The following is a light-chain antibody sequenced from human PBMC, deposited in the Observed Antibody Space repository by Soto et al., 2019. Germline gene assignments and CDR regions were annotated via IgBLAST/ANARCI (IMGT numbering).Light chain of an antibody. V-gene: IGKV3-15*01. CDR1: QGISSN. J-gene: IGKJ1*01. CDR2: AAS. CDR3: QQYDDWPRT. Sequence: EIVMTQSPATLSVSPGDRATLSCRASQGISSNLAWYQQKPGQAPRLLIYAASARATGFPARFSGSGSGTEFTLTISSLQYEDFAVYYCQQYDDWPRTFGQGTKVDIK.